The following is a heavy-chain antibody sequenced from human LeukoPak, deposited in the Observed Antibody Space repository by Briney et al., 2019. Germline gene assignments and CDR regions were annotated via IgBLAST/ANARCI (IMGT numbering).Heavy chain of an antibody. CDR1: GLTLSNYC. V-gene: IGHV3-23*01. J-gene: IGHJ4*02. CDR2: LSASGGST. CDR3: AKRGVVLRVILVVFHKDAYYFDS. Sequence: HAGGSLRLSCATSGLTLSNYCMSWVRQPPGKGLEWVADLSASGGSTYYADSVKGRFTISRDNAKNTLDLQMNSLRAEDTAVSCCAKRGVVLRVILVVFHKDAYYFDSWGQGALVTVSS. D-gene: IGHD3-22*01.